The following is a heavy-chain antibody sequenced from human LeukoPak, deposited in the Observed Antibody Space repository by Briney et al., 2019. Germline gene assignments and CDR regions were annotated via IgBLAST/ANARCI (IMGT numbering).Heavy chain of an antibody. CDR3: AKAGVRWD. Sequence: GGSLRLSCAASGFTFYDYAMHWVRQAPGKGLEGVSGISWSSGSIVYADSVKGRFTISRDNAKTSLYLQMNSLRAEDTALYYCAKAGVRWDWGQGTLVTVSS. CDR1: GFTFYDYA. CDR2: ISWSSGSI. D-gene: IGHD3-10*01. J-gene: IGHJ4*02. V-gene: IGHV3-9*01.